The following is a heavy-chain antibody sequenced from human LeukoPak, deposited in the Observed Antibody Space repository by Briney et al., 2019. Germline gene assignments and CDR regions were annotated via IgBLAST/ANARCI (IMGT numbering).Heavy chain of an antibody. D-gene: IGHD6-6*01. CDR2: ISSSSSYI. CDR3: ARGVVGYSSSPVDY. Sequence: GGSLRLSCAASGFTFSSYSMNWVRQAPGKGLEWVSSISSSSSYIYYADSVKGRFTISRDNAKNSLYLQMNSLRAEDMAVYYCARGVVGYSSSPVDYWGQGTLVTVSS. V-gene: IGHV3-21*01. J-gene: IGHJ4*02. CDR1: GFTFSSYS.